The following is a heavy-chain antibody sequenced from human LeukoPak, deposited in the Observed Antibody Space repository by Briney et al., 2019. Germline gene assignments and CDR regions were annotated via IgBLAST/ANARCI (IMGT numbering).Heavy chain of an antibody. Sequence: GGSLRLSCAASGFTFSSYAMHWVRQAPGKGLEWVAVISYDGSNKYYADSVKGRFTISRDNSKNTLYLQMNSLRAEDTAVYYCARDPRDSSGYTYWGQGTLVTVSS. CDR3: ARDPRDSSGYTY. J-gene: IGHJ4*02. CDR2: ISYDGSNK. CDR1: GFTFSSYA. D-gene: IGHD3-22*01. V-gene: IGHV3-30*04.